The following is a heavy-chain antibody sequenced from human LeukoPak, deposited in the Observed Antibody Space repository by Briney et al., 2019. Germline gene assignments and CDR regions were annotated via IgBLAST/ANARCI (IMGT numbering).Heavy chain of an antibody. V-gene: IGHV4-39*07. CDR2: IYSSGST. J-gene: IGHJ3*02. CDR3: ARSDGYGLVGI. D-gene: IGHD3-10*01. Sequence: PSETLSLTCSVSGASISSGSNYWGWIRQPPGKTLEWIGSIYSSGSTYYNPSLKSRVIILIDTPNNHFSLSLSSVTAADTAVYYCARSDGYGLVGIWGQGTMVTVSS. CDR1: GASISSGSNY.